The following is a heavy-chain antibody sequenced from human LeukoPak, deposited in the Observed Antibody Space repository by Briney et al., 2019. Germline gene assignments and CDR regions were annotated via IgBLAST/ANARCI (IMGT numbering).Heavy chain of an antibody. Sequence: GGSLRLSCAASGFTFSSYSMNWVRQAPGKGLEWVSSISSSSSYIYYADSVKGRFTISRDNAKNSLYLQMNSLRAEDTAAYYCAKDIAVVSFDYWGQGTLVTVSS. J-gene: IGHJ4*02. CDR1: GFTFSSYS. D-gene: IGHD6-19*01. CDR2: ISSSSSYI. CDR3: AKDIAVVSFDY. V-gene: IGHV3-21*01.